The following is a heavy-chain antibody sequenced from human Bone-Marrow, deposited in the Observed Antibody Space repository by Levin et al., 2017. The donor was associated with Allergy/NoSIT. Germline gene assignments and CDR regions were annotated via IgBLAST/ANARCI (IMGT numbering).Heavy chain of an antibody. J-gene: IGHJ3*02. CDR1: GGSISSSAFY. V-gene: IGHV4-39*01. CDR3: ARMNDYVWGSYRRVADAFDI. Sequence: NASETLSLTCTVSGGSISSSAFYWGWIRQPPGKGLEWIGSIYTSGTTHYTPSLTSRVTISIDTSKTQFSLQLTSVTAADTAMYYCARMNDYVWGSYRRVADAFDIWGQGTMVTVSS. D-gene: IGHD3-16*02. CDR2: IYTSGTT.